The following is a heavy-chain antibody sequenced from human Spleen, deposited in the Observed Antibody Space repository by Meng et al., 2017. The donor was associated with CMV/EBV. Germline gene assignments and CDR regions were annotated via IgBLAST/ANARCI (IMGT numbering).Heavy chain of an antibody. CDR2: INIDESRT. Sequence: GESLKISCAVSGINVNTYWMHWVRQAPGKGLVWVSRINIDESRTSYADSVKARFTISRDNAKNTLYLQMNSLRAEDTAVYYCARGGYCNTTTCNTIHSSFYYGFDVWGQGTTVTVSS. J-gene: IGHJ6*02. CDR1: GINVNTYW. D-gene: IGHD2-2*01. V-gene: IGHV3-74*01. CDR3: ARGGYCNTTTCNTIHSSFYYGFDV.